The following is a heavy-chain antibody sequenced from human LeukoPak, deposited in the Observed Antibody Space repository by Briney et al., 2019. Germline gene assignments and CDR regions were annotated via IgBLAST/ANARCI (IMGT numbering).Heavy chain of an antibody. CDR2: IYYSGST. Sequence: SETLSLTCTVSGGSISSSSYYWGWIRQPPGKGLEWIGSIYYSGSTYYNPSLKSRVTISVDTSKKQFSLKLSSVTAADTAVYYCAGEGGYGDWVDYWGQGTLVTVSS. D-gene: IGHD4-17*01. CDR1: GGSISSSSYY. V-gene: IGHV4-39*02. CDR3: AGEGGYGDWVDY. J-gene: IGHJ4*02.